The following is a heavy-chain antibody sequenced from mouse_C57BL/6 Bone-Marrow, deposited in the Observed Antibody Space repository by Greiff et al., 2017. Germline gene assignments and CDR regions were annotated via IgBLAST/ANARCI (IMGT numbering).Heavy chain of an antibody. V-gene: IGHV1-69*01. CDR3: ARDYDPAWFAY. Sequence: QVQLQQSGAELVMPGASVKLSCTASGYTFTSYWMHWVKQRPGQGLEWIGEIDPSDSYTNYNQKFKGKSTLTVDKSSSTAYMQLSSLTSEDSAVYYCARDYDPAWFAYWGQGTLVTVSA. J-gene: IGHJ3*01. CDR2: IDPSDSYT. CDR1: GYTFTSYW. D-gene: IGHD2-4*01.